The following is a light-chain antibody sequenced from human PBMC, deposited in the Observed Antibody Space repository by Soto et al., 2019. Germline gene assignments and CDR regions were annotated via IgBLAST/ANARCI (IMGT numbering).Light chain of an antibody. CDR2: GAS. J-gene: IGKJ4*01. CDR1: QNINNN. CDR3: QQYNNWPLT. V-gene: IGKV3-15*01. Sequence: EIVMTQSPATLSVSPGARATLSCRASQNINNNLAWYQQKPGQGPRLLIYGASSRATGIPARFSGSGSGTGFTLTISSLQSEDFAIYYCQQYNNWPLTFGGGTKVEIK.